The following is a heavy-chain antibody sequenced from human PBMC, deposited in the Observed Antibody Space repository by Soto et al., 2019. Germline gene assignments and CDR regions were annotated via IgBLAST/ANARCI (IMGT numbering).Heavy chain of an antibody. CDR3: ARDKGATAHYYYYYGMDV. V-gene: IGHV1-18*04. Sequence: GASVKVSFKASGYTFTSYGISWVRQAPGQGLEWMGWISAYNGNTNYAQKLQGRVTMTTDTSTSTAYMELRSLRSDDTAVYYCARDKGATAHYYYYYGMDVWGQGTTVTVSS. CDR2: ISAYNGNT. D-gene: IGHD5-12*01. CDR1: GYTFTSYG. J-gene: IGHJ6*02.